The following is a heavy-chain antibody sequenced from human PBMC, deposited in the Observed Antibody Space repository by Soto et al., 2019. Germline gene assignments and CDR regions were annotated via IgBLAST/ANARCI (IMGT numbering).Heavy chain of an antibody. Sequence: SETLSLTCTVSGGSISSYYWSWIRQPPGKGLEWIGYIYYSGSTNYNPSLKSRVTISVDTSKNQFSLKLSSVTAADTAVYYCARHLGPVAATFSPFDYWGQGTLVTVSS. J-gene: IGHJ4*02. V-gene: IGHV4-59*08. CDR1: GGSISSYY. CDR2: IYYSGST. D-gene: IGHD2-15*01. CDR3: ARHLGPVAATFSPFDY.